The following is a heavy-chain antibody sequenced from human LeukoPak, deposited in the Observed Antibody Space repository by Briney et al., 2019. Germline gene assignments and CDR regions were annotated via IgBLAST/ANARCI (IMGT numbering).Heavy chain of an antibody. J-gene: IGHJ4*02. D-gene: IGHD6-13*01. CDR1: EFTFSSYW. V-gene: IGHV3-74*01. CDR3: ARAGKKVTSSSLTDY. CDR2: INSDGSTT. Sequence: GGSLRLSCAAFEFTFSSYWMHWVRQAPGKGLVWVSRINSDGSTTTYAESMKGRFTISRDNAKNTLYLQMNSLRAEDTAVYYCARAGKKVTSSSLTDYWGQGTLVTVSS.